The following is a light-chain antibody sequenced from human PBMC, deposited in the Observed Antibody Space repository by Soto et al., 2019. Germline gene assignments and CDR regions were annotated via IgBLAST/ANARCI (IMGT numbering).Light chain of an antibody. CDR3: MQSLQTPRT. CDR2: LGS. V-gene: IGKV2-28*01. CDR1: QSLLHSNGYTY. J-gene: IGKJ2*01. Sequence: DIVMTQSPLSLPVTPGEPASISCRSSQSLLHSNGYTYLDWYLQKPGQSPQLLIYLGSGRESGVPYRFSGSGSGTEFTLKISRVEAEDFGVYYCMQSLQTPRTFGQGTKLEIK.